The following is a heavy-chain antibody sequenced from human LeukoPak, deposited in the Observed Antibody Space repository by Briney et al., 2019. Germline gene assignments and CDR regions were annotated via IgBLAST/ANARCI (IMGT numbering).Heavy chain of an antibody. V-gene: IGHV3-21*01. D-gene: IGHD3-16*02. CDR1: GFTFSSYS. J-gene: IGHJ4*02. Sequence: GGSLRLSCAASGFTFSSYSMNWVRQAPGKGLEWVSSISSSSSYIYYADSVKGRFTISRDNAKNSLYLQMNSLRAEDTAVYYCASQWGSYRLLDYWGQGTLVTVSS. CDR3: ASQWGSYRLLDY. CDR2: ISSSSSYI.